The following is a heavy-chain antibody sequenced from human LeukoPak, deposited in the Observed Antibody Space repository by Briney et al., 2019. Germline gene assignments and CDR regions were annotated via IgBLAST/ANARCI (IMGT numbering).Heavy chain of an antibody. CDR3: TLNSDAFDI. CDR1: GFAFSSYA. V-gene: IGHV3-23*01. J-gene: IGHJ3*02. CDR2: ISGSGGST. D-gene: IGHD4-23*01. Sequence: GGSLRLSCAASGFAFSSYAMSWVRQAPRKGLEWVSAISGSGGSTYYADSVKGRFTISRDNSKNTLYLQMNSLKTEDTAVYYCTLNSDAFDIWGQGTMVTVSS.